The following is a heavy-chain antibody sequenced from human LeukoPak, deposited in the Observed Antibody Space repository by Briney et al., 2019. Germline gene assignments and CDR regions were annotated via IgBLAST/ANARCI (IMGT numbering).Heavy chain of an antibody. CDR1: GGSFSGYY. CDR2: INHSGST. D-gene: IGHD3-10*01. CDR3: ASNLWFGEYYMDV. V-gene: IGHV4-34*01. J-gene: IGHJ6*03. Sequence: SETLSLTCAVYGGSFSGYYWSWIRQPPGKGLEWIGEINHSGSTNYNPSLKSRVTISVDTSKYQFSLKLSSVTAADTAVYYCASNLWFGEYYMDVWGKGTTVTVSS.